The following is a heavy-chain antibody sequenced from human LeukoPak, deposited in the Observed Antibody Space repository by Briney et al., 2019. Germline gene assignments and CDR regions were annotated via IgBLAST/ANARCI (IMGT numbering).Heavy chain of an antibody. V-gene: IGHV1-18*01. CDR1: GYTFTSYG. D-gene: IGHD3-3*01. CDR3: ARQGPYYDFWSGYDYFYYFDY. J-gene: IGHJ4*02. Sequence: GASVKVSCKASGYTFTSYGISWVRQAPGQGLEWMGWINNYNNNTNYVQKFQGRVTMTTDTSTNTAYMELRSLRSDDTAVYYCARQGPYYDFWSGYDYFYYFDYWGQGTLVTVSS. CDR2: INNYNNNT.